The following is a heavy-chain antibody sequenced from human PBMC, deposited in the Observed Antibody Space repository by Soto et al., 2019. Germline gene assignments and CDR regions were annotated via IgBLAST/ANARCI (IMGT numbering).Heavy chain of an antibody. V-gene: IGHV3-53*01. CDR1: GFTVSVKKY. CDR3: ATWHLREHAYDI. Sequence: DVQLVESGGGLIQPGGSLRLSCADSGFTVSVKKYLAWVRQAPGKGLGWVSALYDVAGTYYADSVKGRFTTSGDSSKTTVYLQMHRLRSSDTAVYYCATWHLREHAYDILGQGTSGTLSS. CDR2: LYDVAGT. D-gene: IGHD4-17*01. J-gene: IGHJ3*02.